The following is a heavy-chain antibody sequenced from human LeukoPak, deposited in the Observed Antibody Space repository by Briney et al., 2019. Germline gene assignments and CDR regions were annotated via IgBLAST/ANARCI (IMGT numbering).Heavy chain of an antibody. CDR1: GFTFSSYA. CDR2: ISYDGSNK. D-gene: IGHD4-17*01. CDR3: AREDDYGDYYFDY. V-gene: IGHV3-30-3*01. Sequence: GRSLRLSCAASGFTFSSYAMHWVRQAPGKGLEWVAVISYDGSNKYYADSVKGRFTISRDNSKNTLYLQMNSLRAEDTAVYYCAREDDYGDYYFDYWGQGTPVTVSS. J-gene: IGHJ4*02.